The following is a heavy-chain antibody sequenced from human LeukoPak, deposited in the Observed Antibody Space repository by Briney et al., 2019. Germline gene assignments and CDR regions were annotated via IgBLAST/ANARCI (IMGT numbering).Heavy chain of an antibody. CDR3: ARTPSTPVITFYFDY. CDR1: GFALRTRRMS. J-gene: IGHJ4*02. D-gene: IGHD3-16*01. V-gene: IGHV2-70*01. Sequence: SGPALVKPSQTLTLTCTFSGFALRTRRMSVSRIRQPPGKALEWLALIDWDDDKSYNTSLKTRLTISKDTSKNQVVLTMTNMDPVDTATYYCARTPSTPVITFYFDYWGQGALVTVSS. CDR2: IDWDDDK.